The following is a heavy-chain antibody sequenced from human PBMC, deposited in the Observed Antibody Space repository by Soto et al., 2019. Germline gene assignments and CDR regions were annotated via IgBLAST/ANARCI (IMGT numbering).Heavy chain of an antibody. J-gene: IGHJ4*02. D-gene: IGHD5-12*01. Sequence: EVQLLESGGGLVQPGGSLRLSCAASGFTFSDYAMNWVRQAPGRGLEWVTAITSGGNTYYAESVRGRFTVSRDNSRNTVFLQMNSVRGEDTGVYYCAKDFGRRGRGYDLGDYWGQGTPVT. V-gene: IGHV3-23*01. CDR3: AKDFGRRGRGYDLGDY. CDR2: ITSGGNT. CDR1: GFTFSDYA.